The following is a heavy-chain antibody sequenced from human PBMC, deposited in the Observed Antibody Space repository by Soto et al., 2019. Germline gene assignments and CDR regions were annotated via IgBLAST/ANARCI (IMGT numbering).Heavy chain of an antibody. Sequence: GASVKVPCKASGFTFTSSAVQWVRQARGQRLEWIGWIVVGSGNTNYAQKFQERVTITRDMSTSTAYMELSSLRSGDTAVYYCAARDGSSWYWYFDYWGQGTLVTVSS. CDR1: GFTFTSSA. D-gene: IGHD6-13*01. CDR3: AARDGSSWYWYFDY. CDR2: IVVGSGNT. V-gene: IGHV1-58*01. J-gene: IGHJ4*02.